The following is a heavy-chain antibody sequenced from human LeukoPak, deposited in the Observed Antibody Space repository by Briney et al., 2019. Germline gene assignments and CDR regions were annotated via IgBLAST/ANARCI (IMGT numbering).Heavy chain of an antibody. CDR1: GFTVSSNY. J-gene: IGHJ4*02. CDR2: IYSGGST. Sequence: GGSLRLSCAASGFTVSSNYMSWVRQAPGKGLEWVSVIYSGGSTYYADSVKGRFTISRDNSKNTLYLQMNSLRAEDTAVHYCARSGGWLLLDYWGQGTLVTVSS. V-gene: IGHV3-66*01. CDR3: ARSGGWLLLDY. D-gene: IGHD3-22*01.